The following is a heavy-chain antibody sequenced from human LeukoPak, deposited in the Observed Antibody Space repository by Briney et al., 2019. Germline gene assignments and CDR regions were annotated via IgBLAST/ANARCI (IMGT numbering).Heavy chain of an antibody. D-gene: IGHD6-6*01. CDR2: INHSGST. Sequence: PSETLSLTCAVYGGSFSGYYWSWIRQPPGKGLEWIGEINHSGSTNYNPSLKSRVTISVDTSKNPFSLKLSSVTAADTAVYYCARTYSSSGFNWFDPWGQGTLVTVSS. V-gene: IGHV4-34*01. J-gene: IGHJ5*02. CDR3: ARTYSSSGFNWFDP. CDR1: GGSFSGYY.